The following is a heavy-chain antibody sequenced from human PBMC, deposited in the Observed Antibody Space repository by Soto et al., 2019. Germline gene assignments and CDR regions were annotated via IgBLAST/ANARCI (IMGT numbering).Heavy chain of an antibody. CDR2: ISGSGGST. CDR1: GFTFSSYA. V-gene: IGHV3-23*01. CDR3: AKDQRIVGATARIDP. Sequence: EVQLLESGGGLVQPGGSLRLSCAASGFTFSSYAMSWVRQAPGKGLEWASAISGSGGSTYYADSVKGRFTISRDNSRNTLYLQMNSLRAEDTAVYYCAKDQRIVGATARIDPWGQGTLVTVSS. J-gene: IGHJ5*02. D-gene: IGHD1-26*01.